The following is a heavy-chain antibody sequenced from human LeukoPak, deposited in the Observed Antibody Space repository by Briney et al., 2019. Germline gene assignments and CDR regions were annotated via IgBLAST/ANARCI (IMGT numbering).Heavy chain of an antibody. J-gene: IGHJ4*02. CDR3: AREYSSSSEVDY. CDR2: IYYSGST. V-gene: IGHV4-39*02. Sequence: SETLSLTCTVSGGSISSSSYYWGWIRQPPGKGLEWIGSIYYSGSTYYNPSLKSRVTISVDTSKNQFSLKLSSVTAAGTAVYYCAREYSSSSEVDYWGQGTLVTVSS. D-gene: IGHD6-6*01. CDR1: GGSISSSSYY.